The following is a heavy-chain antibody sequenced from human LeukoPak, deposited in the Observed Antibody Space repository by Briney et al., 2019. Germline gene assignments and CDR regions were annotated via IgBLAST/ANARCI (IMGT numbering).Heavy chain of an antibody. D-gene: IGHD3-9*01. CDR3: ARDMGYYDILTGYQEYYFGH. CDR1: GYTFTGYY. V-gene: IGHV1-2*02. CDR2: INPNSGGT. J-gene: IGHJ4*02. Sequence: ASVKVSCKASGYTFTGYYMHWVRQAPGQGLEWMGWINPNSGGTNYAQKFQGRVTMTRDTSISTAYMELSRLRSDDTAVYYCARDMGYYDILTGYQEYYFGHWGQGTLVTVSS.